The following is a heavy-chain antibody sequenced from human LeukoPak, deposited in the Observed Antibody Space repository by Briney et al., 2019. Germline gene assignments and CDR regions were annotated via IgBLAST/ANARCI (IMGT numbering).Heavy chain of an antibody. CDR2: IYYSGTT. Sequence: SETLSLTCTVSGDSISNYYWSWIRQPPGEGLEWIGCIYYSGTTKYNPSLESRVTISVDTSKNQFSLHLSSVTAADTAVYYCARTGDRTGYYYYYMDVWGKGTTVTVSS. CDR1: GDSISNYY. D-gene: IGHD7-27*01. CDR3: ARTGDRTGYYYYYMDV. J-gene: IGHJ6*03. V-gene: IGHV4-59*01.